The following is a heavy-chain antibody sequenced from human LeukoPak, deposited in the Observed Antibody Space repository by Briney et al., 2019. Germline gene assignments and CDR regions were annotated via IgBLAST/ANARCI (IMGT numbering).Heavy chain of an antibody. V-gene: IGHV3-23*01. CDR3: AKSLYGSGTNWFDP. Sequence: GSLRLSFAASGFTFSSYAMSLVRQAPGKGLELGSAISGSGGSTYYADSVKGRLTISRDNSKNTLYLQMNSLRAEDTAVYYCAKSLYGSGTNWFDPWGQGTLVTVSS. CDR2: ISGSGGST. J-gene: IGHJ5*02. D-gene: IGHD3-10*01. CDR1: GFTFSSYA.